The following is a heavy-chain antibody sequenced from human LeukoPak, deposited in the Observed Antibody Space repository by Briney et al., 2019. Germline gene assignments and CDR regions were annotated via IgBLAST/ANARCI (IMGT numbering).Heavy chain of an antibody. CDR2: ISGSGGST. V-gene: IGHV3-23*01. CDR1: GFTFSSYR. J-gene: IGHJ4*02. D-gene: IGHD3-22*01. CDR3: AKGPDSSGYSHFDY. Sequence: GGSLRLSCAASGFTFSSYRMTWVRQAPGKGLEWVSAISGSGGSTYYADSVKGRFTISRDNSKNTLYLQMNSLRAEDTAVYYCAKGPDSSGYSHFDYWGQGTLVTVSS.